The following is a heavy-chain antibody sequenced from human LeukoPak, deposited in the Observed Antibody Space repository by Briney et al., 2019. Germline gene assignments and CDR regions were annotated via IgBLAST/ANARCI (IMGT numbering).Heavy chain of an antibody. CDR1: GFTFSSYA. D-gene: IGHD6-13*01. V-gene: IGHV3-23*01. Sequence: RGSLTLSCAASGFTFSSYAMSWVGQAPAKGLEWVSAIYGSGGSTYYADSLEGRFTIYRDNTKNTLYLQMNSLRGEETAVYYCAKDLNSEKKLVPSNWFDPWGQGTLVTVSS. CDR2: IYGSGGST. CDR3: AKDLNSEKKLVPSNWFDP. J-gene: IGHJ5*02.